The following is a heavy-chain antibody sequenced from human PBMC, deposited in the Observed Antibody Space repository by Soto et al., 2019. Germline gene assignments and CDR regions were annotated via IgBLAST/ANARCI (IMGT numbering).Heavy chain of an antibody. CDR3: AKDDKLRVSRVYYYYGRDV. D-gene: IGHD1-1*01. CDR1: GFTLSSYE. Sequence: QVQLVESGGGVVQPGRSLRLSCAASGFTLSSYEMHWVRQAPGKGLEWVAVISNDGSSQYYADSVKGRFTISRDNSKNTLYLQMNSLSTEDTAVYFCAKDDKLRVSRVYYYYGRDVWGLGTTVTVSS. V-gene: IGHV3-30*18. J-gene: IGHJ6*02. CDR2: ISNDGSSQ.